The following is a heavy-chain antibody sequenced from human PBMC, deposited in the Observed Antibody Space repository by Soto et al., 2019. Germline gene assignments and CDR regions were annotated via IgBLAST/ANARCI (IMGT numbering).Heavy chain of an antibody. D-gene: IGHD6-13*01. CDR2: ARNKANSYTT. J-gene: IGHJ3*02. CDR1: GFTFSDHY. V-gene: IGHV3-72*01. Sequence: GGSLRLSCAASGFTFSDHYMDWVRQAPGKGLEWVGRARNKANSYTTEYAASVKGRFTISRDDSKNSLYLQMNSLKTEDTAVYYCARVPIAAAEGAFDIWGQGTMVTVSS. CDR3: ARVPIAAAEGAFDI.